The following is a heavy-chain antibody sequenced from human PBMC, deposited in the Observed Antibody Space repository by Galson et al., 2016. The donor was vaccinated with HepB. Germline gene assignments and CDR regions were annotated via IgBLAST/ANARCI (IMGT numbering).Heavy chain of an antibody. Sequence: SLRLSCAASGFRFSNFEMNWVRQAPGKGLEWVSYVDSSGSDMHYADSVKGRFTISRDNAKNSLYLQMSSLRVEDTAVYYCARARCTSCRNTGGGYCDYWGQGTLVTVSS. D-gene: IGHD2-2*01. J-gene: IGHJ4*02. CDR2: VDSSGSDM. V-gene: IGHV3-48*03. CDR1: GFRFSNFE. CDR3: ARARCTSCRNTGGGYCDY.